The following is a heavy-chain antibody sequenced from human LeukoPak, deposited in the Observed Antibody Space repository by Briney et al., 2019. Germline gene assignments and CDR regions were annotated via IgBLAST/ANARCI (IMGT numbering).Heavy chain of an antibody. V-gene: IGHV3-15*01. D-gene: IGHD3-22*01. CDR3: TRIYYDSSGPDY. CDR1: GVTFSNVW. J-gene: IGHJ4*02. CDR2: IKSNADGGTT. Sequence: PGGSFRLSWAASGVTFSNVWMTWVRQAPGKGLEWVGGIKSNADGGTTDYAAPVKGRFTISRDDSKNTLYLQMNILKTEDTAVYYCTRIYYDSSGPDYWGQGTLVTVSP.